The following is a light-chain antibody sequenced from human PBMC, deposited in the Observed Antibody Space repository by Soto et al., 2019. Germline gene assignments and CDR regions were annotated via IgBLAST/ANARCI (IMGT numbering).Light chain of an antibody. CDR3: QQYGSSYT. Sequence: EIVLTQSPGTLSLSPGERATLSCRASQSVSSSYLAWYQQKPGQAPRLLIYGASSGATGIPDRFSGSWSGTDFTLTISRLEPEDFAVYYCQQYGSSYTFGQGTKLEIK. V-gene: IGKV3-20*01. CDR2: GAS. J-gene: IGKJ2*01. CDR1: QSVSSSY.